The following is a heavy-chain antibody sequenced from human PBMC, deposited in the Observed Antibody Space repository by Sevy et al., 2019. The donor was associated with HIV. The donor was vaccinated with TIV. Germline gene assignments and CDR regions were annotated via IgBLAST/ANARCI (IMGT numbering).Heavy chain of an antibody. Sequence: GGSLRLSCAASGFTFDTYAMHWVRQAPGKGLEWVSGINWIGAATGYADSVRGRFTISRDNAKKSLFLHMNSLRPEDTAIYYCGKDMSRGGTGTGLDDWGQGTLVTVSS. CDR2: INWIGAAT. V-gene: IGHV3-9*01. CDR1: GFTFDTYA. D-gene: IGHD1-7*01. J-gene: IGHJ4*02. CDR3: GKDMSRGGTGTGLDD.